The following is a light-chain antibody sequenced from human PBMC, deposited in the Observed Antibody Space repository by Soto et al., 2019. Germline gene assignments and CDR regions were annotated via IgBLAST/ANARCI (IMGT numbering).Light chain of an antibody. V-gene: IGLV1-40*01. CDR1: SSNIGAGYD. J-gene: IGLJ1*01. Sequence: QSVLTQPPSVSGAPGQKITISCTGSSSNIGAGYDVHWYRQFPGAAPKLLISGDNNRPSGVPDRFSGSKSGTSAFLAITGLQAEDEADYYCQSYDSSLSRVFGTGTKLTVL. CDR3: QSYDSSLSRV. CDR2: GDN.